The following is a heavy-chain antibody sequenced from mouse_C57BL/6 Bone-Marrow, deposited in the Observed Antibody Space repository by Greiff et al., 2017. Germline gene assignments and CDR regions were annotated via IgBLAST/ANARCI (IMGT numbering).Heavy chain of an antibody. CDR2: FYPGSGSI. D-gene: IGHD2-4*01. CDR1: GYIFTEYT. CDR3: ARHESYYDYEGYFDY. V-gene: IGHV1-62-2*01. Sequence: QVQLQQSGAELVKPGASVKLSCKASGYIFTEYTIHWVKQRSGQGLEWIGWFYPGSGSIKYNERFKDKATLTADKSSNTVYMERSRLTSEDSAVYFCARHESYYDYEGYFDYWGQGTTLTVSS. J-gene: IGHJ2*01.